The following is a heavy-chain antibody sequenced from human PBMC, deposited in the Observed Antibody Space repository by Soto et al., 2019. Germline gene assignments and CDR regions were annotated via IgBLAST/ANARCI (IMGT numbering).Heavy chain of an antibody. CDR3: TRAIISSSYYYYGMDV. V-gene: IGHV3-73*01. Sequence: GGSLRLSCAASGLTFSGSAMHWVRQASGKGLEWVGRIRSKANSYATAYAASVKGRFTISRDDSKNTAYLQMNSLKTEDTAVYYCTRAIISSSYYYYGMDVWGQGTTVTVSS. CDR1: GLTFSGSA. D-gene: IGHD6-13*01. CDR2: IRSKANSYAT. J-gene: IGHJ6*02.